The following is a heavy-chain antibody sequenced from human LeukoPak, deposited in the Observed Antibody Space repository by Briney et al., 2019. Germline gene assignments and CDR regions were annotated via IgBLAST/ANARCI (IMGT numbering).Heavy chain of an antibody. D-gene: IGHD1-26*01. CDR1: GFTFSSYA. CDR3: ARLAGGSYSDY. Sequence: PGGSLRLSCAASGFTFSSYAMNWVRQAPGQGLEYLSSISYNEGSTYYPNSVNGKFTIYSDNSKNTLYIQMGSLRAEDMAVYYCARLAGGSYSDYWGQGTLVTVSS. CDR2: ISYNEGST. J-gene: IGHJ4*02. V-gene: IGHV3-64*01.